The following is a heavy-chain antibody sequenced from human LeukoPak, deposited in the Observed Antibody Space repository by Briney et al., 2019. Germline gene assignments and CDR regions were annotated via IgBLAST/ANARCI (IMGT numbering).Heavy chain of an antibody. Sequence: GGSLRLSCAASGFTFSNAWMSWVRQAPGRGLEWVGRIQSETDGGTTDYAAPVKGRFTISTDDSKHTLYLQMNSLKTEDTAVYYCTTYITMVRGAERSSYYGMDVWGQGTPVTVSS. CDR2: IQSETDGGTT. CDR3: TTYITMVRGAERSSYYGMDV. D-gene: IGHD3-10*01. J-gene: IGHJ6*02. CDR1: GFTFSNAW. V-gene: IGHV3-15*01.